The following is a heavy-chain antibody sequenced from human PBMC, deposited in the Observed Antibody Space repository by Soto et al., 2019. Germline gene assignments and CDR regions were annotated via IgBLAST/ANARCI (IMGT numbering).Heavy chain of an antibody. J-gene: IGHJ4*02. V-gene: IGHV3-33*01. CDR1: GFTFSSYG. D-gene: IGHD6-19*01. Sequence: GGSLRLSCAASGFTFSSYGMHWVRQAPGKGLEWVALIWYDGSNTYYADSVKGRFTISRDTSKNTLYLQMNSLRAEDTAVYYCARGVIWSGWYYFDYWGQGTLVTVSS. CDR2: IWYDGSNT. CDR3: ARGVIWSGWYYFDY.